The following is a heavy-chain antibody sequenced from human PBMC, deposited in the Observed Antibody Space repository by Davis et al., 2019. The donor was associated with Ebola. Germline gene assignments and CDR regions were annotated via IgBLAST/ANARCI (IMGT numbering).Heavy chain of an antibody. CDR3: ARVELLLWGGKYYYYGMDV. J-gene: IGHJ6*02. CDR2: INTNTGNP. V-gene: IGHV7-4-1*02. Sequence: ASVKVSCKASGYTFTSYAMNWVRQAPGQGLEWMGWINTNTGNPTYAQGFTGRFVFSLDTSVSTAYLQISSLKAEATAVYYCARVELLLWGGKYYYYGMDVWGQGTTVTVSS. CDR1: GYTFTSYA. D-gene: IGHD2-15*01.